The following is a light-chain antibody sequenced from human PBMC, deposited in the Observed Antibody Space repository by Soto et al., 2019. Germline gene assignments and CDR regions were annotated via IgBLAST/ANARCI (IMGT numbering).Light chain of an antibody. Sequence: EIVLTQSPATLSLSPGERATLSCRASQSIYSHLAWYQQKPGQTPRLLIYDASKRAPGIPVRFSGRGSGRDFTLTVSGLEPEDFAVYYCQQRTILYTFGQGTKLEIK. CDR2: DAS. J-gene: IGKJ2*01. V-gene: IGKV3-11*02. CDR1: QSIYSH. CDR3: QQRTILYT.